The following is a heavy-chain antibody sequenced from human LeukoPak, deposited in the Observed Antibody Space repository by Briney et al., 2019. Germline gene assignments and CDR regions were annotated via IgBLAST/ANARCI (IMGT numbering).Heavy chain of an antibody. CDR3: ARDPPLGSCSTISCPHLDY. V-gene: IGHV3-21*01. CDR2: ISSSSSFI. CDR1: GFTFSRYS. Sequence: GGSLRLSCAASGFTFSRYSMNWVRQAPGKGLEWVASISSSSSFIYYADSVNGRFTISRDNVKNSLYLQMNSLRAEDTAVYYCARDPPLGSCSTISCPHLDYWGQGTLVTVSS. D-gene: IGHD2-2*01. J-gene: IGHJ4*02.